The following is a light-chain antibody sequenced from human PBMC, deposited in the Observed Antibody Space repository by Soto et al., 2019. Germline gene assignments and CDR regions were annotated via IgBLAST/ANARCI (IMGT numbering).Light chain of an antibody. V-gene: IGLV2-14*01. CDR2: DVS. CDR1: SSDVGGYNY. J-gene: IGLJ2*01. Sequence: QSVLTQPASVSGSPGQSITISCTGTSSDVGGYNYVSWYQQHPGKAPKLMLYDVSNRPSGVSNRFSGSKSGNTASLTISGLQAEDDADYYCSSYTSSSTLVVFGGGTKVTVL. CDR3: SSYTSSSTLVV.